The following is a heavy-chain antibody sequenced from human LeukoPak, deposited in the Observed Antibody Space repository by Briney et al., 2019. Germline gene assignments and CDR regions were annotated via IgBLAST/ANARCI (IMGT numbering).Heavy chain of an antibody. CDR2: IWYDGINK. D-gene: IGHD3-10*01. V-gene: IGHV3-33*01. CDR1: GFTFRSYG. J-gene: IGHJ3*02. Sequence: PGGSLRLSCAASGFTFRSYGMHWVRQAPGKGLEWVSAIWYDGINKYYADSVKGRFTISRDNSKNTLYLQMNSLRAEDTAVYYCAREPWEYYYGSGSHDAFDIWGQGTMVTVSS. CDR3: AREPWEYYYGSGSHDAFDI.